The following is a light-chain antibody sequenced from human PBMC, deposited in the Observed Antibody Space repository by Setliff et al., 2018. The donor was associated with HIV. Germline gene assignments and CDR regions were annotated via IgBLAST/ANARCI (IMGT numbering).Light chain of an antibody. CDR1: SSNVGTGFG. CDR2: DTN. J-gene: IGLJ1*01. V-gene: IGLV1-40*03. Sequence: QSALPQPPSVSGAPGQRVTIYCSGSSSNVGTGFGVQWYQQFPGAAPKLLIHDTNSRPSEVPVRFSGSKSGASASLAINGLEAEDEADYYCQSYDSRLNGYVFGTGTKVTVL. CDR3: QSYDSRLNGYV.